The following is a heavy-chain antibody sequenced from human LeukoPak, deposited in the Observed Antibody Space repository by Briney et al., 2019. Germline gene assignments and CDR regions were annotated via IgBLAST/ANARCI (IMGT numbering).Heavy chain of an antibody. Sequence: SETLSLTCAVYGGSFSGYYWSWIRQPPGKGLEWIGEINHSGGTNYNPSLKSRVTISVDTSKNQFSLKLSSVTAADTAVYYCAREPHYYDSSGWNWGQGTLVTVSS. CDR2: INHSGGT. D-gene: IGHD3-22*01. CDR1: GGSFSGYY. CDR3: AREPHYYDSSGWN. J-gene: IGHJ4*02. V-gene: IGHV4-34*01.